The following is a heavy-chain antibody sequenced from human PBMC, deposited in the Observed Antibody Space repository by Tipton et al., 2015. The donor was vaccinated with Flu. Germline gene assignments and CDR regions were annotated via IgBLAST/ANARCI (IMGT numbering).Heavy chain of an antibody. Sequence: TLSLTCTVSGGSISTTIYYWGWVRQPPGKGLEWIGSIYYSGTTYYNPSRKSRVTISIDASKNQFSLDLTSLTAADTAVYYCARDLWNDRRAYYYYGVDVWGQGTTVTVPS. V-gene: IGHV4-39*07. CDR1: GGSISTTIYY. CDR2: IYYSGTT. CDR3: ARDLWNDRRAYYYYGVDV. D-gene: IGHD1-1*01. J-gene: IGHJ6*02.